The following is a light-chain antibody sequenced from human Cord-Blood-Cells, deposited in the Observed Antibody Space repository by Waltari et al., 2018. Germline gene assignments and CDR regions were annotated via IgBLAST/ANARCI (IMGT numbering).Light chain of an antibody. J-gene: IGKJ3*01. CDR3: QQSYSTPVT. CDR1: QSISSY. V-gene: IGKV1-39*01. Sequence: DIQMTQSPSSRSASVGARVTITCRASQSISSYLNWYQQKPGKAPNLLIYAAPSLQSGVRSKVSGSGSGTDFALIIISLQPEEVATYYCQQSYSTPVTFGPGIKVDIK. CDR2: AAP.